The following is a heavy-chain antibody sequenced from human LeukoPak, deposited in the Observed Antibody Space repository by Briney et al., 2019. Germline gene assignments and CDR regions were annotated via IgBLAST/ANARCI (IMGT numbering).Heavy chain of an antibody. D-gene: IGHD3-3*01. V-gene: IGHV4-39*01. CDR2: IYYSGST. CDR3: ARHAYYDFWSGYLGTSYYYYYMDV. CDR1: GGSISSSSYY. Sequence: SETLSLTCTASGGSISSSSYYWGWIRQPPGKGLEWIGSIYYSGSTYYNPSLKSRVTISVDTSKNQFSLKLSSVTAADTAVYYCARHAYYDFWSGYLGTSYYYYYMDVWGKGTTVTVSS. J-gene: IGHJ6*03.